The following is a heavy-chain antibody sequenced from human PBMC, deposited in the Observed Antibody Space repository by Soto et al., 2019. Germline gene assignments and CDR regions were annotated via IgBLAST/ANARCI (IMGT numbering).Heavy chain of an antibody. Sequence: SETLSLTCTVSGGSISSYYWSWIRQPPGKGLEWIGYIYYSGSTNYNPSLKSRVTISVDTSKNQFSLKLSSATAADTTVYYCARGGGWFGELNNHDAFDIWGQGTMVTVSS. J-gene: IGHJ3*02. D-gene: IGHD3-10*01. V-gene: IGHV4-59*01. CDR2: IYYSGST. CDR1: GGSISSYY. CDR3: ARGGGWFGELNNHDAFDI.